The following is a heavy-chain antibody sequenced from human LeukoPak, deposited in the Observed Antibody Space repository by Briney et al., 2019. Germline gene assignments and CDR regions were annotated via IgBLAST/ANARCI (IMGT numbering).Heavy chain of an antibody. CDR1: GGSFSGYY. D-gene: IGHD6-13*01. Sequence: SETLSLTCAVYGGSFSGYYWSWIRQPPGKGLEWIGEINHSGSTNYNPSLKSRVTISVDTSKNQFSLKLSSVTAADTAVYYCARERVRGRSSRIDYWGQETLVTVSS. V-gene: IGHV4-34*01. J-gene: IGHJ4*02. CDR3: ARERVRGRSSRIDY. CDR2: INHSGST.